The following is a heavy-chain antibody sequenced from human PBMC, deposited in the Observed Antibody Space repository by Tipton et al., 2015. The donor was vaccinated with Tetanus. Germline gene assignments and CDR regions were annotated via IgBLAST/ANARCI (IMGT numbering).Heavy chain of an antibody. Sequence: QVQLVQSGAEVKKPGASVKVSCKASGYTFTSYGISWVRQAPGQGLEWMGWISAYNGNTNYAQKLQGRVTMTTDTSTSTAYMELRSLRSDDTAVYYCAGDSTNYGDYEGLGYWGQGTLVTVSS. CDR3: AGDSTNYGDYEGLGY. CDR2: ISAYNGNT. J-gene: IGHJ4*02. CDR1: GYTFTSYG. D-gene: IGHD4-17*01. V-gene: IGHV1-18*01.